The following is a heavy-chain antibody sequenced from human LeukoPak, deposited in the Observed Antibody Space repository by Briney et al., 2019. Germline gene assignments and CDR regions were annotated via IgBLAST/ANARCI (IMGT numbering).Heavy chain of an antibody. CDR3: ARGGAARPDY. V-gene: IGHV3-48*01. J-gene: IGHJ4*02. CDR1: GFAFSTYS. CDR2: ISSTSSAK. D-gene: IGHD6-6*01. Sequence: GGSLRLSCAASGFAFSTYSMNWVRQAPGKGLEWVSYISSTSSAKEYADSVKGRLTISRDNAKRSLYLQMNSLRAEDTAVYYCARGGAARPDYWGRGTLVIVSS.